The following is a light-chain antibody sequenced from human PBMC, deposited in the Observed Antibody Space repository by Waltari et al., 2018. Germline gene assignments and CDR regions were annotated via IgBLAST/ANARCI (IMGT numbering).Light chain of an antibody. CDR3: SSFTTTKTLL. CDR2: DVT. Sequence: QSALTQPASVSGSPGQSITVSCTGTSSDIGDSDFVSWYHQRPGVAPKLIIFDVTNRPSPISDRFSGSKSGNTASLTISGLQAEDEADYYCSSFTTTKTLLFGTGTKVTVL. J-gene: IGLJ1*01. V-gene: IGLV2-14*03. CDR1: SSDIGDSDF.